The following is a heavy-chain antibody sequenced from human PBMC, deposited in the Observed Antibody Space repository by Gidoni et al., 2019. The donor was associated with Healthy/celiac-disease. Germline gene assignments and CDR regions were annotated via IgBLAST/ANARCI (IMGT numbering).Heavy chain of an antibody. Sequence: EVQLLESGGGLVQPGGFLSLCCAASGFTFSSYAMSWVRQAPGKVLEWVSAMSGSGDSTYYADSVKGRFTISRDNAKNTLYLQMNSLRAEDTAVYYCARAAGGFDYWGQGTLVTVSS. V-gene: IGHV3-23*01. CDR1: GFTFSSYA. CDR2: MSGSGDST. J-gene: IGHJ4*02. CDR3: ARAAGGFDY. D-gene: IGHD6-13*01.